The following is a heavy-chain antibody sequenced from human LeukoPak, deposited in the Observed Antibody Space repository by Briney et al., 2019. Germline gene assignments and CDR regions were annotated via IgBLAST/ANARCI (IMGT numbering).Heavy chain of an antibody. Sequence: PGGSLRLSCAASGFTFSSYSMNWVRQAPGKGLEWVSSISSSSSYIYYADSVKGRFTISRDNAKNSLYLQMNSLRAEDTAVYYCARDLEIFYDNSGYFDYWGQGTLVTVSS. CDR1: GFTFSSYS. CDR2: ISSSSSYI. V-gene: IGHV3-21*01. J-gene: IGHJ4*02. CDR3: ARDLEIFYDNSGYFDY. D-gene: IGHD3-22*01.